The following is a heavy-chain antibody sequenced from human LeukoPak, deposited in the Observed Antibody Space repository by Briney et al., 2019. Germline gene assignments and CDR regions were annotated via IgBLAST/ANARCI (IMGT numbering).Heavy chain of an antibody. CDR3: AKDLPMVQGVSSPTPFDY. Sequence: GRSLRLSCAASGFTFDDYAMHWVRQAPGKGLEWVSGISWNSGSIGYADSVKGRFTISRDNAKNSLYLQMNSLRAEDTALYYCAKDLPMVQGVSSPTPFDYWGQGTLVTVSS. CDR2: ISWNSGSI. D-gene: IGHD3-10*01. CDR1: GFTFDDYA. J-gene: IGHJ4*02. V-gene: IGHV3-9*01.